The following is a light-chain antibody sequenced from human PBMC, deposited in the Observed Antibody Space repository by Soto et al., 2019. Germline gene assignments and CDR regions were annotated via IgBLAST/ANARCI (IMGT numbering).Light chain of an antibody. V-gene: IGKV3-15*01. CDR1: QGISNY. CDR3: QQYDNLPLT. J-gene: IGKJ3*01. CDR2: GAS. Sequence: MTQSPSSLSASVGDRVTITCRASQGISNYLAWYQQKPGQAPRLLIFGASSRATGVPARFSGSGSGTEFTLTINSLQSEDFAVYFCQQYDNLPLTFGPGTKVDIK.